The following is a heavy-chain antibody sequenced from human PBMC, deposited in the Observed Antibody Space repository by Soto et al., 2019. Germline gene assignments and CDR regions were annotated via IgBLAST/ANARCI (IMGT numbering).Heavy chain of an antibody. CDR3: ARNSEHFDY. CDR2: ISSSSRTI. Sequence: GRSPRLSCAASGFTLSDYYMSWIRQAPGKGLEWVSYISSSSRTIYCADSVRGRFTISRDNAENPVYLQMNSLRAEDTALYYCARNSEHFDYWGQGIMVTVSS. D-gene: IGHD3-3*02. V-gene: IGHV3-11*01. CDR1: GFTLSDYY. J-gene: IGHJ4*02.